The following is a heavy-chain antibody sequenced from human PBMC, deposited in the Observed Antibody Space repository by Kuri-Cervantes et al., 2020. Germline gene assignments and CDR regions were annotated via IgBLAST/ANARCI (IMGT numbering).Heavy chain of an antibody. CDR2: INWNGGST. D-gene: IGHD3-16*01. J-gene: IGHJ6*03. Sequence: GESLKISCAASGFTFDDYGMTWVRQAPGKGLEWVSGINWNGGSTGYADSVKGRFTISRDNAKNSLYLQMNSLRAEDTALYYCARRGSYYYTDVWGKGTTVTVSS. CDR1: GFTFDDYG. V-gene: IGHV3-20*04. CDR3: ARRGSYYYTDV.